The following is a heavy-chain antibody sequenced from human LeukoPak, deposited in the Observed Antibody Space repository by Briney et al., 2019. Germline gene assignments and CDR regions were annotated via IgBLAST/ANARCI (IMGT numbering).Heavy chain of an antibody. CDR1: GGSISSGGYY. J-gene: IGHJ5*02. CDR2: IYYSGST. Sequence: SETLSLTCTVSGGSISSGGYYWSWIRQHPGKGLEWIGYIYYSGSTYYNPSLKSRVTISVDTSKNQFSLKLSSVTAADTAVYYCARGILASPEVAGPGHRWFDPWGQGTLVTVSS. CDR3: ARGILASPEVAGPGHRWFDP. V-gene: IGHV4-31*03. D-gene: IGHD6-19*01.